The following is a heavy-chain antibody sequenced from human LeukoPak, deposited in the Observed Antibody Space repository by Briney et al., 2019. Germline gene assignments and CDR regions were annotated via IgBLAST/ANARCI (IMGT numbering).Heavy chain of an antibody. CDR2: ISAYNGNT. V-gene: IGHV1-18*01. CDR1: GYTLTSYG. Sequence: ASVKVSCKASGYTLTSYGISLVPQAPGQGLEWMGWISAYNGNTNYAQKLQGRVTMTTDKSTSTAYMELRSLRSDDTAVYYCARTFSSYDYWGQGTLVTVSS. CDR3: ARTFSSYDY. D-gene: IGHD6-19*01. J-gene: IGHJ4*02.